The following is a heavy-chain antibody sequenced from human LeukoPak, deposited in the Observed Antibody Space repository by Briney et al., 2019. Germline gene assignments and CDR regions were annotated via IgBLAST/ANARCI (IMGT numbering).Heavy chain of an antibody. Sequence: SETLSLTCTVSGGSISTYYWNWIRQPPGKGLERIGYIYNSGSTNYNPSLQSRVTISVDTSKNQFSLNLNSVTAADTAVYYCARGGAARLHFQNWGQGTLVTVSS. CDR3: ARGGAARLHFQN. V-gene: IGHV4-59*01. J-gene: IGHJ1*01. CDR2: IYNSGST. D-gene: IGHD6-6*01. CDR1: GGSISTYY.